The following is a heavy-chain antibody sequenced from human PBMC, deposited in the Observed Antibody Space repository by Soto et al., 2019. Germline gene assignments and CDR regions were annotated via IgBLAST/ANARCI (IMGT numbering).Heavy chain of an antibody. CDR1: GLTFSTYW. D-gene: IGHD1-26*01. V-gene: IGHV3-74*01. Sequence: VQLVESGGDLVQPGGSLRLSCAARGLTFSTYWMHWVHQAPGKGLVWVSRISSDGSTTNYADSVKGRFAISRDNAKNTLYLQMNSLRDDDTAMYYCAGGGQSGSHTYYFDYWGQGTLVTVSS. J-gene: IGHJ4*02. CDR2: ISSDGSTT. CDR3: AGGGQSGSHTYYFDY.